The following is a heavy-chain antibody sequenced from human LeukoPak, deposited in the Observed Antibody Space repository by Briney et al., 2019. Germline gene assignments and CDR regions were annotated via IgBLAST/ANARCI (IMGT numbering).Heavy chain of an antibody. CDR3: XXXXXTMIGGV. Sequence: AXXXXXXTYXMNWVRQAPXKGXXLVSYISSSGSTIYYADSVXGRFTISXXXAKNSLYLQMNSLRAEDTAVYYXXXXXXTMIGGVWGKGTTVTISS. V-gene: IGHV3-48*01. J-gene: IGHJ6*04. D-gene: IGHD3-10*02. CDR1: XXXXXTYX. CDR2: ISSSGSTI.